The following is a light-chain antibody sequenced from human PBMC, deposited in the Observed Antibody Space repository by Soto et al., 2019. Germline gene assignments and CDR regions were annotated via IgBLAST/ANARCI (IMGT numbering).Light chain of an antibody. CDR1: QSVSSSY. J-gene: IGKJ1*01. Sequence: EIVLTQSPGTLSLSPVERATLSCMASQSVSSSYLAWYQQKPGQAPRLLIYGASSRATGIPDRFSASGSGTDFTLTISSLQSEDFAVYYCQQYDNWPVTFGQGTKVDIK. CDR2: GAS. CDR3: QQYDNWPVT. V-gene: IGKV3-20*01.